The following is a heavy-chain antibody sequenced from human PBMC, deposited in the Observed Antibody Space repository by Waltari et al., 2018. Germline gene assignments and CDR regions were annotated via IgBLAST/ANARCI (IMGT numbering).Heavy chain of an antibody. Sequence: QAQLAQSGAEVKKPGASVKVSCKASGYTCSDYYIHWVRQGPGQWPAWMGWISPTTGGKSYAQKFQDRVTMTRDTSITTAYMELSGLISDDTAVYYCARDYGDYWGQGTLVTVSS. J-gene: IGHJ4*02. CDR1: GYTCSDYY. D-gene: IGHD3-16*01. CDR2: ISPTTGGK. V-gene: IGHV1-2*02. CDR3: ARDYGDY.